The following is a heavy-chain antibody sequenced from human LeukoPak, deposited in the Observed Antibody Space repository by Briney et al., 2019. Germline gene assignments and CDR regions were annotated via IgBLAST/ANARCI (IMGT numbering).Heavy chain of an antibody. CDR3: ARDRDTAMVHDAFDI. J-gene: IGHJ3*02. CDR1: GFTFSSYA. D-gene: IGHD5-18*01. CDR2: ISYDGSNK. V-gene: IGHV3-30*04. Sequence: GGSLRLSCAASGFTFSSYAMHWVRQAPGKGLEWVAVISYDGSNKYYADSVKGQFTISRDNSKNTLYLQMNSLRAEDTAVYYCARDRDTAMVHDAFDIWGQGTMVTVSS.